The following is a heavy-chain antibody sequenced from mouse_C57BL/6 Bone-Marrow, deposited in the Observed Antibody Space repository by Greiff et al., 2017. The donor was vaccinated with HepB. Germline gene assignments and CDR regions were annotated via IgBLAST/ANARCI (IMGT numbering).Heavy chain of an antibody. CDR2: IDPENGDT. V-gene: IGHV14-4*01. CDR3: TSDGYYLAY. Sequence: VHVKQSGAELVRPGASVKLSCTASGFNIKDDYMHWVKQRPEQGLEWIGWIDPENGDTESASKFQGKATITADTSSHTAYLQLSSLTSEDTAVYYCTSDGYYLAYWGQGTLVTVSA. CDR1: GFNIKDDY. J-gene: IGHJ3*01. D-gene: IGHD2-3*01.